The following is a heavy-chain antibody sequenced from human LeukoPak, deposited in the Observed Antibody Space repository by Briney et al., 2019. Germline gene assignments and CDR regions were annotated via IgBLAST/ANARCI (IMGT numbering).Heavy chain of an antibody. V-gene: IGHV3-74*01. CDR3: ARDGGGSQQSNWFDP. D-gene: IGHD1-26*01. Sequence: GGSLRLSCAASGFTFSSYWMHWVRQAPGKGLVWVSRINTDGSSTSYADSVKGRFTISRDNAKNSLYLQMNSLRAEDTAVYYCARDGGGSQQSNWFDPWGQGTLVTVSS. CDR2: INTDGSST. J-gene: IGHJ5*02. CDR1: GFTFSSYW.